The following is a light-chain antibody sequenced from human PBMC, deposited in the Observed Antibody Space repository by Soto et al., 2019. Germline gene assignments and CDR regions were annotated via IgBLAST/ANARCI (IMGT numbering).Light chain of an antibody. Sequence: DIQMTQSPSSLSASVRDRVSITCRASQSISNYLNWYQQKPGKAPKLLIYAASSLRRGVPSRFSGSGSGTEFTLTISGLQPEDFATYYCQQSYSTPTWTFGQGTKVELK. V-gene: IGKV1-39*01. CDR3: QQSYSTPTWT. J-gene: IGKJ1*01. CDR2: AAS. CDR1: QSISNY.